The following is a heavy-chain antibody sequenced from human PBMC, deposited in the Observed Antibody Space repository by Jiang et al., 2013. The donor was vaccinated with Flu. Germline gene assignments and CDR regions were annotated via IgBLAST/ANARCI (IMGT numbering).Heavy chain of an antibody. Sequence: GAEVKKPGESLKISCKGSGYSFSSYWIAWVRQMPGKGLEWMGIIPPGKSETRYSPSFQGQVTISVDKSISTAYLLWSSLKASDTATYYCARPTVSGYDGPGYGMGRLGAKGPRSPSPQ. J-gene: IGHJ6*01. CDR1: GYSFSSYW. CDR2: IPPGKSET. CDR3: ARPTVSGYDGPGYGMGR. D-gene: IGHD5-12*01. V-gene: IGHV5-51*01.